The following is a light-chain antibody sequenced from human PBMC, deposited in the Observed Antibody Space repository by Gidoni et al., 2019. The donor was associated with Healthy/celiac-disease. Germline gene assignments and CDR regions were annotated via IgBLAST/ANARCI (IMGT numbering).Light chain of an antibody. V-gene: IGKV1-33*01. CDR3: QQYDNPYT. J-gene: IGKJ2*01. CDR1: QDISNY. CDR2: DAS. Sequence: DIQMTQSPSSLSASVGDRVTITCQASQDISNYLNWYQQKPGKAPKLLIYDASNLETVVPSRFSGSGSGTDFTFTISCLQPEVIATYYCQQYDNPYTFGQGTKLEIK.